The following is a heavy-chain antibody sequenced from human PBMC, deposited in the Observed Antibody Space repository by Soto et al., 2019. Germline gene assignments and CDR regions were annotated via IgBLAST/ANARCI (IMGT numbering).Heavy chain of an antibody. J-gene: IGHJ4*02. CDR2: ISSSSSTI. V-gene: IGHV3-48*02. CDR1: GFTFTSYT. D-gene: IGHD3-10*01. Sequence: EVQLVESGGGLVQPGGSLRLSCAASGFTFTSYTMNWVRQAPGKGLEWVSYISSSSSTIYYADSVKGRFTISRDNAKNSLFLQMISLRDEDRDVYYCARGALLWFGDLSPFDSWGQGTLVVVSS. CDR3: ARGALLWFGDLSPFDS.